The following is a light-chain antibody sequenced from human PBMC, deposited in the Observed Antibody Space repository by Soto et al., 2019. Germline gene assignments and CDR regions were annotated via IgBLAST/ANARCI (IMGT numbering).Light chain of an antibody. CDR3: QQSYSTPPWT. V-gene: IGKV1-12*01. CDR2: AAS. J-gene: IGKJ1*01. CDR1: QGISSW. Sequence: DIQMTQSPSSVSASVGDRVTITCRASQGISSWLAWYQQKPGKAPKLLISAASSLQNGVPSRFRGSGSGTDFTLPISGLQPEDFATYYCQQSYSTPPWTFGQGTKVDIK.